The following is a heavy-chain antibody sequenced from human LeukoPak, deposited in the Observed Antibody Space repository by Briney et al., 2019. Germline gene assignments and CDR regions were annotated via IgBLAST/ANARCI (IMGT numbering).Heavy chain of an antibody. J-gene: IGHJ4*02. CDR3: ARGLLSRVTRL. CDR2: MYYSGTT. Sequence: PSETLSLTCIVSGGSISGYYWSWIRQPPGKGLEWIGYMYYSGTTNHNPSLKSRVTISVDTSKTQFSLKLSSVTAADTAVYYCARGLLSRVTRLWGQGTLVTVSS. D-gene: IGHD2/OR15-2a*01. CDR1: GGSISGYY. V-gene: IGHV4-59*12.